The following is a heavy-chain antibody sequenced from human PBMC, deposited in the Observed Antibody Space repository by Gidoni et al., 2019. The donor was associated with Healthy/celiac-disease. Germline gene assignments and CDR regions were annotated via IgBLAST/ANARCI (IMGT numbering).Heavy chain of an antibody. CDR2: IYPGDSDT. D-gene: IGHD3-3*01. J-gene: IGHJ6*02. CDR1: GYSFTSYW. CDR3: ARLFHYDFWSGKQGYYYYGMDV. V-gene: IGHV5-51*01. Sequence: EVQLVQSGAEVKKPGESLRISCMRSGYSFTSYWLACVRLMPGKGLEWMGIIYPGDSDTRYSPSFQGQVTISADKSISTAYLQWSSLKASDTAMYYCARLFHYDFWSGKQGYYYYGMDVWGQGTTVTVSS.